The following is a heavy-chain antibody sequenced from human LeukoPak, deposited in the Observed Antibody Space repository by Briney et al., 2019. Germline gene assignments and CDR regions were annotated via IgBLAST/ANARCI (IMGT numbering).Heavy chain of an antibody. V-gene: IGHV3-23*01. D-gene: IGHD6-19*01. J-gene: IGHJ4*02. CDR2: ISGSGGST. Sequence: GGSLRLSCAASGCTFSSYAMSWVRQAPGKGLEWVSGISGSGGSTYYADSVKGRFTISRDNSKNTLYLQMNSLRAEDTAVYYCAKALPSGYIAVAGTLDYWGQGTLVTVSS. CDR1: GCTFSSYA. CDR3: AKALPSGYIAVAGTLDY.